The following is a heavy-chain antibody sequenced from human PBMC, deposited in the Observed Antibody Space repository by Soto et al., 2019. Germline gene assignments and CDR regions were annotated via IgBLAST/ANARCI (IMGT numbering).Heavy chain of an antibody. CDR3: ARFDIAAPPPI. CDR2: ISSDGSDT. CDR1: GFSFSSSW. J-gene: IGHJ3*02. V-gene: IGHV3-74*03. Sequence: GGSLRLSCAASGFSFSSSWMHWVRQAPGKGLMWVSRISSDGSDTTYADSVKGRFTISRDNAKNTLYLQMNSLRAEDTAVYYCARFDIAAPPPIWGQGTMVTVSS. D-gene: IGHD6-13*01.